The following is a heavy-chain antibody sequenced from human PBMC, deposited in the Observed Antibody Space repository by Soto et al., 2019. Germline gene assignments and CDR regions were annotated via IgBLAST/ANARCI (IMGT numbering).Heavy chain of an antibody. D-gene: IGHD6-13*01. CDR3: AYSSSWYNWFDP. V-gene: IGHV4-30-4*01. Sequence: SETLSLTCTVSGGSISSGDYYWSWIRQPPGKGLEWIGYIYYSGSTYYNPSLKSRVTISVDTSKNQFYLKLSSVTAADTAVYYCAYSSSWYNWFDPWGHGTLVTVSS. J-gene: IGHJ5*02. CDR2: IYYSGST. CDR1: GGSISSGDYY.